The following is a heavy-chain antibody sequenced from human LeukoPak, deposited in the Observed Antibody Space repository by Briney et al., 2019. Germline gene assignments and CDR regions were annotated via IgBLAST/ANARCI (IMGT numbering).Heavy chain of an antibody. CDR1: GFTFDDYA. J-gene: IGHJ6*02. CDR3: AKGVRYYYYGMDV. V-gene: IGHV3-9*01. CDR2: ISWNSGSV. Sequence: PGGSLRLSCAASGFTFDDYAMHWVRQAPGKGLEWVSGISWNSGSVGYADSVKGRFTISRDNAKNSLHLQMNSLRVEDTALYYCAKGVRYYYYGMDVWGQGTTVTVSS. D-gene: IGHD3-10*02.